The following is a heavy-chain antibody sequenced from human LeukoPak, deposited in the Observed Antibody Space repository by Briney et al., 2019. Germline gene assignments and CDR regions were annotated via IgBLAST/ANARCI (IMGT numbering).Heavy chain of an antibody. J-gene: IGHJ4*02. CDR2: ISGSGGST. CDR3: ARSSGYSGYDVGY. CDR1: GFTFSSYG. Sequence: PGGSLRLSCAASGFTFSSYGMSWVRQAPGKGLEWVSAISGSGGSTYYADSVKGRFTISRDNSKNTLYLQMNSLRVEDTAVYYCARSSGYSGYDVGYWGQGTLVTVSS. V-gene: IGHV3-23*01. D-gene: IGHD5-12*01.